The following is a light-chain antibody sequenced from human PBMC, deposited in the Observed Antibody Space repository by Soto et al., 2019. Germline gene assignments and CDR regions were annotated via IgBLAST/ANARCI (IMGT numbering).Light chain of an antibody. J-gene: IGKJ1*01. CDR3: QQYNSS. CDR2: KAS. CDR1: QHISNW. V-gene: IGKV1-5*03. Sequence: IQMTQSPSTLSASVGDRVTITCRASQHISNWLAWYQPKPGRAPKLLIYKASSLESGVPSRFSGSGSVTEFTLTVSTLQPDDSASYYCQQYNSSFGQGTTVEIK.